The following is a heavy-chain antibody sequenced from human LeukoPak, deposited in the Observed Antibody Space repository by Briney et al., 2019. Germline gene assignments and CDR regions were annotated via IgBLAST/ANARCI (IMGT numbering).Heavy chain of an antibody. CDR3: ARGEKPYDY. D-gene: IGHD1-26*01. J-gene: IGHJ4*02. CDR2: INAYNGNT. V-gene: IGHV1-18*01. Sequence: ASVKVSCKTSRYTFTYYVISWVRQAPGQGLEWMGWINAYNGNTNDAQKFQGRVTMTTDTSTSTAYMELRSLRSDDTAVYYCARGEKPYDYWGQGTPVSVSS. CDR1: RYTFTYYV.